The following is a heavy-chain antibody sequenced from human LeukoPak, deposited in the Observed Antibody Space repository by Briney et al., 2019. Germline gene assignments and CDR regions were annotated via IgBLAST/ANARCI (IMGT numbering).Heavy chain of an antibody. CDR3: AKMNVLTGYYTPNFDF. CDR2: VSGSGSST. D-gene: IGHD3-9*01. Sequence: HAGGSLRLSCAASGFTFSSYAMSWVRQAPRKGLEWVSVVSGSGSSTDYADSVTGRFTISRDNSKNTLYLQMSSLSAEDTAVYYCAKMNVLTGYYTPNFDFWGQGTLVTVSS. CDR1: GFTFSSYA. J-gene: IGHJ4*02. V-gene: IGHV3-23*01.